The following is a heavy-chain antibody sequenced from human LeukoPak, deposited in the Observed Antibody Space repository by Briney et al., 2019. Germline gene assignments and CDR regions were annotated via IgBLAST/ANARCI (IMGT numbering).Heavy chain of an antibody. D-gene: IGHD3-10*01. Sequence: PGGTLRLSCAASGFTFSSYGMSWVRQAPGKGLEWVSAISGSGGSTYYADSVKGRFTISRDNSKNTLYLQMNSLRAEDTALYYCAKDLTHYGSGSYYFDYWGQGTLVTVSS. CDR1: GFTFSSYG. CDR3: AKDLTHYGSGSYYFDY. CDR2: ISGSGGST. V-gene: IGHV3-23*01. J-gene: IGHJ4*02.